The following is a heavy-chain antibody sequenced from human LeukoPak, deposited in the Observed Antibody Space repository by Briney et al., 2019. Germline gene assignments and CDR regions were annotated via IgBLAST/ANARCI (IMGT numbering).Heavy chain of an antibody. CDR2: IYTSGST. V-gene: IGHV4-4*07. D-gene: IGHD3-3*01. CDR3: ARQGRDYDFWSGYFYYYYYMDV. Sequence: SETLSLTCTVSGGSISSYYWSWIRQPAGKGLEWIGRIYTSGSTNYNPSLKSRVTMSVDTSKNQFSLKLSSVTAADTAVYYCARQGRDYDFWSGYFYYYYYMDVWGKGTTVTVSS. CDR1: GGSISSYY. J-gene: IGHJ6*03.